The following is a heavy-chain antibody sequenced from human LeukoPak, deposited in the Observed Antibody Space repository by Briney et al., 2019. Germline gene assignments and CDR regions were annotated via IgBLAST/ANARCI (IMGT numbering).Heavy chain of an antibody. V-gene: IGHV4-38-2*01. CDR3: ARLMGY. CDR2: IYHSGST. CDR1: GYSISSGYY. J-gene: IGHJ4*02. Sequence: PSETLSLTCAVSGYSISSGYYWGWLRQPPGKGLEWIGSIYHSGSTYYNPSLKSRVTISVDTSKNQFSLKLSSVTAADTAVYYCARLMGYWGQGTLVTVSS. D-gene: IGHD2-8*01.